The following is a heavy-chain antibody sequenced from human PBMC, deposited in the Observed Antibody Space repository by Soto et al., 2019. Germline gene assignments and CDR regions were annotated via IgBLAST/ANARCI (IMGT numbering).Heavy chain of an antibody. CDR1: GGSISSGGYY. D-gene: IGHD1-1*01. J-gene: IGHJ5*02. Sequence: TLALTCTVSGGSISSGGYYWIWIRHHPGKGLEWIGYIYYSGSTYYNPSLKSRVTISVDTSKNQFSLKLSSVTAADTAVYYCARDSGWNANWFDPWGQGTLVTVSS. CDR3: ARDSGWNANWFDP. V-gene: IGHV4-31*03. CDR2: IYYSGST.